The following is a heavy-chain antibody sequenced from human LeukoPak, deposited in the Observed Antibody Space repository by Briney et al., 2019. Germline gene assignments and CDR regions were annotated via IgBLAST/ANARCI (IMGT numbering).Heavy chain of an antibody. V-gene: IGHV3-7*01. CDR2: IEGDGSDN. Sequence: GGSLRLSCAGSGFAFSVYYINWVRQAPGKGLEWVANIEGDGSDNFYVDSVKGRFTLSRDNANNLVYLEMTSLRGEDTAVYYCARESEKGRESGFDSWGQGTMVTVSS. D-gene: IGHD1-26*01. CDR1: GFAFSVYY. CDR3: ARESEKGRESGFDS. J-gene: IGHJ3*02.